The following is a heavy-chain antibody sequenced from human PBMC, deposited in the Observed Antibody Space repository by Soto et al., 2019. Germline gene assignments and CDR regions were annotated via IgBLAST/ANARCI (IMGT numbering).Heavy chain of an antibody. Sequence: GGSLRLSCAASGFTFSSYSMNWVRQAPGKGLEWVSSISSSSSYIYYADSVKGRFTISRDNAKNSLYLQMNSLRAEDTAVYYCARGSSLYTTGAFDYWGQGTLVTVSS. D-gene: IGHD1-26*01. J-gene: IGHJ4*02. CDR3: ARGSSLYTTGAFDY. CDR2: ISSSSSYI. V-gene: IGHV3-21*01. CDR1: GFTFSSYS.